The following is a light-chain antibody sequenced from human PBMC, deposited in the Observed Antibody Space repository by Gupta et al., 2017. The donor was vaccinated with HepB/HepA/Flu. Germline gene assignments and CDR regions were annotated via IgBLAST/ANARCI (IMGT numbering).Light chain of an antibody. Sequence: VMTQSPATLSVSPGERATLSCRASQSVSSNLAWYQQKPGQAPRPLIYGASTRATGIPARFRGSGSGTECTLTISSLQSEDFAVYYWQQYNNWPPITFGQGTRLEIK. V-gene: IGKV3-15*01. J-gene: IGKJ5*01. CDR3: QQYNNWPPIT. CDR1: QSVSSN. CDR2: GAS.